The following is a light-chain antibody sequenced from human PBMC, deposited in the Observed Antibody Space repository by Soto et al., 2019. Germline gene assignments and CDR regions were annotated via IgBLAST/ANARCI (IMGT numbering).Light chain of an antibody. CDR2: EAT. CDR1: QNIHKY. CDR3: QQSFVSPWT. Sequence: DIQMTQSPSSLSASVGDRVTISCRASQNIHKYLNWYQQRPGKAPNLLVYEATSLETGVSSKFSGSGSGTEFTLTINSLQPEDFATYDCQQSFVSPWTFGQGT. J-gene: IGKJ1*01. V-gene: IGKV1-39*01.